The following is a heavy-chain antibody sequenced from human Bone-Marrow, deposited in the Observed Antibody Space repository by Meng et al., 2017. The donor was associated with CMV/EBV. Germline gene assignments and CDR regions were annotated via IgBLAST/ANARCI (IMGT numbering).Heavy chain of an antibody. J-gene: IGHJ4*02. D-gene: IGHD3-22*01. CDR2: IYPGDSDT. V-gene: IGHV5-51*01. CDR3: ARTYYYESSGYYWGY. Sequence: SGYSFTSYWIAWVRQMPVKGLEWMGIIYPGDSDTRYSPSFQGQVTFSADKSISTAYLQWSSLKASDSAMYYCARTYYYESSGYYWGYWGQGTLVTVSS. CDR1: GYSFTSYW.